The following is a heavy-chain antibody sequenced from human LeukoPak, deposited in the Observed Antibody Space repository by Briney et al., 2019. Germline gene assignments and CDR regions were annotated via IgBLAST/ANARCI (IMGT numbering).Heavy chain of an antibody. Sequence: QSGTSLRLSCAASGFTFTNYAMSWVRQAPGKGLEWVSAITGSDGSSYYADSVKGRFTISRDNSKNTLYLQVNSLRAEDTAVYYCAKWGDYDILTGYYVPDYWGQGTLVTVSS. V-gene: IGHV3-23*01. CDR1: GFTFTNYA. CDR3: AKWGDYDILTGYYVPDY. J-gene: IGHJ4*02. CDR2: ITGSDGSS. D-gene: IGHD3-9*01.